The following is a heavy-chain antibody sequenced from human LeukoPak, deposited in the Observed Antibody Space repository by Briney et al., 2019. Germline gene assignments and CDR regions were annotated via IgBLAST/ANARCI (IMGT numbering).Heavy chain of an antibody. D-gene: IGHD4-11*01. V-gene: IGHV3-23*01. CDR1: GFTFSSYA. J-gene: IGHJ4*02. CDR2: ISGSAYST. CDR3: ARDPLGGNSNYVYYFDY. Sequence: PGGSLRLSCAASGFTFSSYAMTWVRQAPGKGLEWVSAISGSAYSTYYADSVKGRFTISRDNSNNTLYLRMNSLRAEDTAVYYCARDPLGGNSNYVYYFDYWGQGTLVTVSS.